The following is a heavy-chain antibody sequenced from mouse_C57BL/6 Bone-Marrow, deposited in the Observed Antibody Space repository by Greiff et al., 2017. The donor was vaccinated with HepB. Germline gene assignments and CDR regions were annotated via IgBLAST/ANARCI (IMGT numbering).Heavy chain of an antibody. D-gene: IGHD2-5*01. V-gene: IGHV1-4*01. Sequence: QVQLQQSGAELARPGASVKMSCKASGYTFTSYTMHWVKQRPGQGLEWIGYINPSSGYTKYNQKFKDKATLTANKSSSTAYMQLSSLTSEDSAVYYCAKSRDSNYWRYWYIDVWGTGTTVTVSS. CDR2: INPSSGYT. J-gene: IGHJ1*03. CDR3: AKSRDSNYWRYWYIDV. CDR1: GYTFTSYT.